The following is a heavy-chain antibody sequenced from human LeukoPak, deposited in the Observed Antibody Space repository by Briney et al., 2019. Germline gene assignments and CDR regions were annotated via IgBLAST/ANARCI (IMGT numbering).Heavy chain of an antibody. Sequence: GGSLRLSCAASGFTFSSYAMSWVRQAPGKGLEWVSAISGSGGSTYYADSVKGRFTISRDNSKNTLYLQMNSLRAENTAVYYCAKDPRDYDILTGYPTFDYWGQGTLVTVSS. J-gene: IGHJ4*02. CDR2: ISGSGGST. CDR3: AKDPRDYDILTGYPTFDY. V-gene: IGHV3-23*01. D-gene: IGHD3-9*01. CDR1: GFTFSSYA.